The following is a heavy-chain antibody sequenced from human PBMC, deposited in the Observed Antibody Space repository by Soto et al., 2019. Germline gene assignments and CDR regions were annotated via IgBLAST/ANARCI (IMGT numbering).Heavy chain of an antibody. V-gene: IGHV1-3*01. CDR3: AMSSGYYLIDDY. J-gene: IGHJ4*02. CDR2: INAGNGNT. D-gene: IGHD3-22*01. CDR1: GYTFTSYA. Sequence: QGQLVQSAAEAKKPGAAVKLSCKDSGYTFTSYAMHWVRQAPGQTLEWMGWINAGNGNTKYSQKFQGRVTITRDTSAGRTYLDLSSARSEDTFVYSCAMSSGYYLIDDYWGQGTLVTVSS.